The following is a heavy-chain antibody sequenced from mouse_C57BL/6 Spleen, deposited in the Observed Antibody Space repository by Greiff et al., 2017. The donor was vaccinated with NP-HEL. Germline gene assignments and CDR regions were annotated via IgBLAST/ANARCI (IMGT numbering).Heavy chain of an antibody. V-gene: IGHV1-52*01. CDR2: IDPSDSET. CDR1: GYTFTSYW. D-gene: IGHD2-2*01. J-gene: IGHJ3*01. CDR3: AREAYGSSFAY. Sequence: VQLQQPGAELVRPGSSVKLSCKASGYTFTSYWMHWVKQRPIQGLEWIGNIDPSDSETHYNQKFKDKATLTVDKSSSTAYMQLSSLTSEDSAVYYCAREAYGSSFAYWGQGTLVTVSA.